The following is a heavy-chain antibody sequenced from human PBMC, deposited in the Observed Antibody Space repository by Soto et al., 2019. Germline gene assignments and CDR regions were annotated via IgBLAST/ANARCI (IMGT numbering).Heavy chain of an antibody. V-gene: IGHV3-30-3*01. CDR1: GFTFSSYA. J-gene: IGHJ4*02. CDR2: ISYDGSNK. D-gene: IGHD3-16*02. Sequence: GGSLRLSCAASGFTFSSYAMHWVRQAPGKGLEWVAVISYDGSNKYYADSVKGRFTISRDNSKNTLYLQMNSLRAEDTAVYYCARESSGDDYVWGSYRSFFNYFDYWGQGTLVTVSS. CDR3: ARESSGDDYVWGSYRSFFNYFDY.